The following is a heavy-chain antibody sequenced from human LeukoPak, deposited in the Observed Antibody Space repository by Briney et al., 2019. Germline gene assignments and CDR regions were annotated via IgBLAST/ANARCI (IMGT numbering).Heavy chain of an antibody. CDR2: INYSGST. CDR1: GGSVSSTTYY. D-gene: IGHD3-10*01. Sequence: SETLSLTCTVSGGSVSSTTYYWSWIRQPPGKGREWIASINYSGSTYYNPSLKSRVTISVDTFENQFSLKLSSVTAADTAVYYCARYVVYGSGKYYFDYWGQGTLVTVSS. V-gene: IGHV4-39*01. J-gene: IGHJ4*02. CDR3: ARYVVYGSGKYYFDY.